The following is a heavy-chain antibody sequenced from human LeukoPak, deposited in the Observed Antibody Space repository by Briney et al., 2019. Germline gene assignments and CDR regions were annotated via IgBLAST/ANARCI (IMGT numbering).Heavy chain of an antibody. CDR1: GFTFSSYS. Sequence: GGSLRLSCAASGFTFSSYSMNWVRQAPGKGLEWVSYISSSSSTIYYADSVKGRFTISRDNAKNSLYLQMNSLRAEDTAVYYCARVGCSGGSCYVPEAHWSQGTLVTVSS. D-gene: IGHD2-15*01. J-gene: IGHJ4*02. CDR2: ISSSSSTI. CDR3: ARVGCSGGSCYVPEAH. V-gene: IGHV3-48*01.